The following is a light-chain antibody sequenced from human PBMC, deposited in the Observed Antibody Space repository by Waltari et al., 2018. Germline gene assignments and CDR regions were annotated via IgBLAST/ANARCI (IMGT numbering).Light chain of an antibody. J-gene: IGLJ3*02. V-gene: IGLV1-44*01. CDR1: TSSIGINT. Sequence: QSVLTQPPSTSGTPGQRVIISCSGSTSSIGINTVNWYQQLPGTAPTVLIYGNNRRPSGVPDRCSGSKSGTSASLAISGLQSADEATYYCASWDDSLNGPVFGGGTKLTVL. CDR3: ASWDDSLNGPV. CDR2: GNN.